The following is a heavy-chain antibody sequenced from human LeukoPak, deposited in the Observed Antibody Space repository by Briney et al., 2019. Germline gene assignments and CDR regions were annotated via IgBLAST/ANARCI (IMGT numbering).Heavy chain of an antibody. J-gene: IGHJ4*02. CDR1: GGSIRIVSYY. CDR2: LYYSGST. CDR3: ARLRDWNVDY. V-gene: IGHV4-39*01. Sequence: SETLSLTCTVSGGSIRIVSYYWGWIRQPPGKGLEWIGSLYYSGSTYYNPSLKNRVTISVDTSKNQFSLKLSSVTAADTAVYYCARLRDWNVDYWGQGTLVTVSS. D-gene: IGHD1-1*01.